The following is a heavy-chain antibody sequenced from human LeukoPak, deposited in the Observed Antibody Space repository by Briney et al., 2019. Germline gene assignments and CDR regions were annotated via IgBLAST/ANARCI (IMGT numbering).Heavy chain of an antibody. CDR1: GFTFSSYA. D-gene: IGHD6-13*01. V-gene: IGHV3-23*01. CDR2: ISGSGGST. Sequence: GGSLRLSCAASGFTFSSYAMSWVRQAPGKGLEWVSAISGSGGSTYYADSVKGRFTISRDNSKNTLYLQMNSLRAEDTAVYYCAKESPSSSWPYYYGMDVWGQRTTVTVSS. J-gene: IGHJ6*02. CDR3: AKESPSSSWPYYYGMDV.